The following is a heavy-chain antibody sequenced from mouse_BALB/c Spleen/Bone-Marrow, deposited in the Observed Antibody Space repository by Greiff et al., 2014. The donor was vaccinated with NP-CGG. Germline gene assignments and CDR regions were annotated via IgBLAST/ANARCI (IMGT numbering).Heavy chain of an antibody. CDR2: VWGGGIT. J-gene: IGHJ2*01. CDR1: GFSLTDYG. CDR3: AKHDTTVVVDY. Sequence: VKLMESGPGLVASSQSLSITCTVSGFSLTDYGVSWIRQPPGKGLEWLGVVWGGGITYYNSTLKSRLSITKDNSKSQVFLKMNSLQTDDTAMYYCAKHDTTVVVDYWGQGTTLTVSS. V-gene: IGHV2-6-5*01. D-gene: IGHD1-1*01.